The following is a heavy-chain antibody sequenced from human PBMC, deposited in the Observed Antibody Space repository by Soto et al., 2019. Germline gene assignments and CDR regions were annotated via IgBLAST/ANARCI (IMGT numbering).Heavy chain of an antibody. Sequence: PGGSLRLSCAASGFTFSGSSIHWVRQASGKGPEWVGRIRSKIHNYATAYSASMQGRLTVSRDDSRNTAYLQMDSLKTEDTAVYFCTRLDDRTLLGLDYWGQGTLVTVSS. CDR2: IRSKIHNYAT. CDR3: TRLDDRTLLGLDY. V-gene: IGHV3-73*01. J-gene: IGHJ4*02. D-gene: IGHD3-9*01. CDR1: GFTFSGSS.